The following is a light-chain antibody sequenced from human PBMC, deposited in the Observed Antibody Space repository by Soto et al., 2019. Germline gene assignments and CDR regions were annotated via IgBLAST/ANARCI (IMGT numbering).Light chain of an antibody. CDR3: QQTYSTPRGA. CDR2: AAS. CDR1: ESIRNN. V-gene: IGKV1-39*01. Sequence: DIQMTQSPSSLSASVGDRVTITCRASESIRNNLNWYQQKPGKAPKLLIYAASTLQSGVPSRFRGGGYGTEFTLSICTLQPEEFTTYYCQQTYSTPRGAFGQGTKVE. J-gene: IGKJ1*01.